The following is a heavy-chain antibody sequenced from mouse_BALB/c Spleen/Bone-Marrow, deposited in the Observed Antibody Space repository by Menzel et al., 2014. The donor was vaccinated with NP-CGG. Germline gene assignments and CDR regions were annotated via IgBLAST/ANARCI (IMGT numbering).Heavy chain of an antibody. CDR1: GYTFTSYW. D-gene: IGHD6-2*01. CDR3: TRRKSPYAMDY. J-gene: IGHJ4*01. V-gene: IGHV1S127*01. Sequence: VKVVESGAGLVKPGASVKMSCKASGYTFTSYWMHWVKQTPGQGLEWIGTINPSDSNTIYNQKFKGKSTFTVDTSSSTAYMQLSRLTSEDSAVYYCTRRKSPYAMDYWGQGTSVTVSS. CDR2: INPSDSNT.